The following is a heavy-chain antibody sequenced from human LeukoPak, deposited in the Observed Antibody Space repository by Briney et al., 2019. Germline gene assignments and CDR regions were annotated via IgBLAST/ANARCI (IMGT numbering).Heavy chain of an antibody. CDR3: ARDVPHNWFDT. V-gene: IGHV1-2*04. J-gene: IGHJ5*02. CDR2: INPNSGGT. CDR1: GYTFTGYY. Sequence: ASVKVSCKASGYTFTGYYMHWVRQAPGQGLEWMGWINPNSGGTNYAQKFQGWVTMTRDTSISTAYMELSRLRAEDTAVYYCARDVPHNWFDTWGQGTLVTVSS.